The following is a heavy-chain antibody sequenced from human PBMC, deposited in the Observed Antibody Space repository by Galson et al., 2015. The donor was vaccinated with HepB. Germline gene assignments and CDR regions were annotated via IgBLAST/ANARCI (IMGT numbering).Heavy chain of an antibody. V-gene: IGHV3-30*04. J-gene: IGHJ4*02. CDR1: GFSFSDYA. CDR3: ARDAGVDRGVTDY. Sequence: SLRLSCAASGFSFSDYAMHWVRQAPGKGLEWVAFISYDGRKYYADSVKGRFTISRDNSKNMLYVEVNSLRAEDTAAYYCARDAGVDRGVTDYWGQGTLVIVSS. CDR2: ISYDGRK. D-gene: IGHD3-10*01.